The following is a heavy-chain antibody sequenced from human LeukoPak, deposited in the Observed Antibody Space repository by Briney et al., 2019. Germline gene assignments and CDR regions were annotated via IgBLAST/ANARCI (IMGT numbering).Heavy chain of an antibody. J-gene: IGHJ4*02. CDR1: GGSISSYY. D-gene: IGHD3-3*01. CDR2: IYYSGST. CDR3: ARRGWSGYPYFDY. Sequence: SETLSLTCTVSGGSISSYYWSWIRQPPGKGLEWIGYIYYSGSTNYNPSLKSRVTISVDTSKNQFSLKLSSVTAADTAVYYCARRGWSGYPYFDYWGQGTLVTVSS. V-gene: IGHV4-59*08.